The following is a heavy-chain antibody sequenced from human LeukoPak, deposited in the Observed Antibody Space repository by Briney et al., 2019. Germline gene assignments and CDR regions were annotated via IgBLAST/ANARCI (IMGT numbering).Heavy chain of an antibody. CDR3: ARDAGFNWFDP. CDR1: GYTFTDYD. Sequence: GASVKVSCKASGYTFTDYDMHWARQAPGQGPEWMGWISPNTGGTNYAQKFQGRVTMTRDTSISTAYMELSRLRSDDTAVYYCARDAGFNWFDPWGQGTLVTVSS. V-gene: IGHV1-2*02. J-gene: IGHJ5*02. CDR2: ISPNTGGT.